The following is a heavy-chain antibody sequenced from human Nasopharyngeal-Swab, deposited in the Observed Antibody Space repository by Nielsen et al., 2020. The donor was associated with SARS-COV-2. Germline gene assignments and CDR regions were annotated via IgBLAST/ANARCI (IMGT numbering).Heavy chain of an antibody. D-gene: IGHD3-3*01. Sequence: WIRQPPGKGLEWIGRIYTSGSTNYIPSLKGRVTISVDTSKNQFSLKLSSVTAADTAVYYCARASYDFWSGYYLADYMDVWGKGTTVTVSS. CDR2: IYTSGST. CDR3: ARASYDFWSGYYLADYMDV. V-gene: IGHV4-61*02. J-gene: IGHJ6*03.